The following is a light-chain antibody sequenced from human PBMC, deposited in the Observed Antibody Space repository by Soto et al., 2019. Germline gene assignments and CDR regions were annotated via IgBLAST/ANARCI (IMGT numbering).Light chain of an antibody. CDR2: DVS. J-gene: IGLJ1*01. V-gene: IGLV2-14*03. CDR1: SNDVGGYNF. Sequence: QSALTQPASVSGSPGQSITISCTGTSNDVGGYNFVSWYQQHPGKAPKLIIYDVSNRPSGVSNRFSGSKSGNTASLTISGLQAWDEANYYCSPLSPSPTPFVFGTGTKVTVL. CDR3: SPLSPSPTPFV.